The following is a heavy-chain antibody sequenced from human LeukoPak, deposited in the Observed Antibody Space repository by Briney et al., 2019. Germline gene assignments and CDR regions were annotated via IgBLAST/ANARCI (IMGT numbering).Heavy chain of an antibody. Sequence: ASVKVSCKACGYTFTGYYMHWVRQAPGQGLEWMGRINPNSGGTNYAQKFQGRVTMTRDTSISTAYMELSRLRSDDTAAYYCARDQYDYVWGSYRYTPNGAFDIWGQGTMVTVSS. CDR1: GYTFTGYY. CDR2: INPNSGGT. J-gene: IGHJ3*02. V-gene: IGHV1-2*06. CDR3: ARDQYDYVWGSYRYTPNGAFDI. D-gene: IGHD3-16*02.